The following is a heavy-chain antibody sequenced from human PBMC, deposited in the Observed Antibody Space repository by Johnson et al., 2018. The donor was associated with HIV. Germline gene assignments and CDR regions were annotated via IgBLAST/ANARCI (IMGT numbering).Heavy chain of an antibody. J-gene: IGHJ3*02. V-gene: IGHV3-30*04. CDR2: ISYDGSNK. CDR3: AKDLRSSSWTGDAFHI. CDR1: GFTFSSYA. D-gene: IGHD6-13*01. Sequence: QMQLVESGGGVVQPGRSLRLSCAASGFTFSSYAMHWVRQAPGKGLEWVAVISYDGSNKYHADSVQGRFTISRDNSKNIVYLQMNSLRAEDTAVYYCAKDLRSSSWTGDAFHIWGQGTMVTVSS.